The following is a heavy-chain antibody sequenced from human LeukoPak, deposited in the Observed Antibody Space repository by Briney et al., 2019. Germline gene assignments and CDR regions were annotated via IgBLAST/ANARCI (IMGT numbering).Heavy chain of an antibody. Sequence: GRSLRLSCAASGFTFDDYAMHWVRQAPGKGLEWISGISWNSGSIGYADSVKGRFTISRDNAKNSLYLQMNSLRAEDTALYYCAKDMVGARRYYGMDVWGQGTTVTVSS. CDR1: GFTFDDYA. CDR2: ISWNSGSI. J-gene: IGHJ6*02. V-gene: IGHV3-9*01. CDR3: AKDMVGARRYYGMDV. D-gene: IGHD1-26*01.